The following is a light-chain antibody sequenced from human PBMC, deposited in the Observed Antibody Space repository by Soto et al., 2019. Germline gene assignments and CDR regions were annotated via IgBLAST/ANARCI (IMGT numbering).Light chain of an antibody. V-gene: IGKV3D-20*02. CDR2: GAS. Sequence: DIVLTHSPGTVSLSPGERATLSCRASQSVRSTYLGWYQHKRGQAPRLLIYGASNRATGIPDRFSGSGSGTDFTLNITRLEPEDFAVYYCQQRSNLPETFGQGTKVDI. CDR1: QSVRSTY. J-gene: IGKJ1*01. CDR3: QQRSNLPET.